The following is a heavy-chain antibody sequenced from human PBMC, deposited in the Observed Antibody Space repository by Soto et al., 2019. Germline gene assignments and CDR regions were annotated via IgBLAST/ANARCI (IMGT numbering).Heavy chain of an antibody. Sequence: SETLSLTCAVYGGSFSGYYWSWIRQPPGKGLEWIGEINHSGSTNYNPSLKSRVTISVDTSKNQFTLKLRSVTAADTAVYYCARMWYYHDSSGYSLFDYWGQGTLVTVS. CDR3: ARMWYYHDSSGYSLFDY. D-gene: IGHD3-22*01. CDR2: INHSGST. V-gene: IGHV4-34*01. CDR1: GGSFSGYY. J-gene: IGHJ4*02.